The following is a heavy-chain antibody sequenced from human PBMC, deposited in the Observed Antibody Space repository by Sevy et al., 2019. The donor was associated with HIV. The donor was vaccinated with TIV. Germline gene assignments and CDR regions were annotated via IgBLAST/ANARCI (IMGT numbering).Heavy chain of an antibody. D-gene: IGHD3-16*02. CDR2: ISSSGSTI. V-gene: IGHV3-11*01. CDR3: ARDRVGGLRLGELSPNYYYYGMDV. Sequence: GGSLRLSCAASGFTFSDYYMSWIRQAPGKGLEWVSYISSSGSTIYYADSVKGRFTISRDNAKNSLYLQMNSLRAEDTAVYYCARDRVGGLRLGELSPNYYYYGMDVWGQGTTVTVSS. CDR1: GFTFSDYY. J-gene: IGHJ6*02.